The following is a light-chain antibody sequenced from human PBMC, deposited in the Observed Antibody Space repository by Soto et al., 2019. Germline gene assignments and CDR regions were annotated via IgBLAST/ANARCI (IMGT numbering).Light chain of an antibody. CDR1: SSDIGRFTY. CDR3: SSHTTRNAQV. V-gene: IGLV2-14*01. CDR2: EVS. Sequence: QSALTQPASVSGSPGQSITISCTGTSSDIGRFTYVSWYQQHPGKVPKLMIYEVSNRPSGVSNRFSGSKSGNTASLTISGHQAEDEADYYCSSHTTRNAQVFGGGTQLTVL. J-gene: IGLJ3*02.